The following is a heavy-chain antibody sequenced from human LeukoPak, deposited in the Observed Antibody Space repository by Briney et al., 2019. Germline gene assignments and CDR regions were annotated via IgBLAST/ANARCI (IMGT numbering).Heavy chain of an antibody. CDR3: AKDHAPAGDARYYFDY. CDR2: ISYDGSNK. CDR1: GFTFSSYA. D-gene: IGHD7-27*01. Sequence: GGSLRLSCVASGFTFSSYAMSWVRQAPGKGLEWVAVISYDGSNKYYADSVKGRFTISRDNSKNTLYLQMNSLRAEDTAVYYCAKDHAPAGDARYYFDYWGQGTLVTVSS. V-gene: IGHV3-30*18. J-gene: IGHJ4*02.